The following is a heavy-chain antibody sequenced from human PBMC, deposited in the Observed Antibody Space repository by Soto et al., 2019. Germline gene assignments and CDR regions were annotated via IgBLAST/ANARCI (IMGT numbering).Heavy chain of an antibody. J-gene: IGHJ4*02. V-gene: IGHV3-21*01. CDR3: ARQLADY. CDR2: ISSSSSYI. D-gene: IGHD6-13*01. Sequence: EVQLVGSGGGLVKPGGSLSLSCAASGFTFSSYSMNWVRQAPGEGLEWVSSISSSSSYIYYADSVKGRFTISRDNAKNSLYLQMNSLRAEDTAVYYCARQLADYWGQGTLVTVSS. CDR1: GFTFSSYS.